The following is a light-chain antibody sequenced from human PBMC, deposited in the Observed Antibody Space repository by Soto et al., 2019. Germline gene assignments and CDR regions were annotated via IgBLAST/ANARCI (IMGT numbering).Light chain of an antibody. Sequence: QSALTQPASVSGSPGQSITISCTGTSSDVGGYNYVSWYQQHPGKAPKLMIYDVSNRPSGVSNRFSGSKSGNTASLAISGVQAEDEADYYLSSYTSSSTVVFGGGTKLTVL. CDR1: SSDVGGYNY. V-gene: IGLV2-14*01. CDR2: DVS. CDR3: SSYTSSSTVV. J-gene: IGLJ2*01.